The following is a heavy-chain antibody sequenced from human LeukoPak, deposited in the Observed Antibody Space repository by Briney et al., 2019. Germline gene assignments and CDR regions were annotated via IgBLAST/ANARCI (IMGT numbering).Heavy chain of an antibody. D-gene: IGHD1-14*01. CDR2: IFDENNK. J-gene: IGHJ4*02. CDR1: GFTFSTFA. CDR3: ARDPIAAEPDYFDY. Sequence: GGSLRLSCTASGFTFSTFAMHWVRQAPGKGPEWVAVIFDENNKFHAESVKGRFTIPRDNSMHTLYLQMNSLTTEDTAVYYCARDPIAAEPDYFDYWGQGTLVTVSS. V-gene: IGHV3-30*04.